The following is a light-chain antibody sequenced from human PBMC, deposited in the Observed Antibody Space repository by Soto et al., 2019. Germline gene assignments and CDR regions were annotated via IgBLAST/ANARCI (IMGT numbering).Light chain of an antibody. CDR1: LGVSNY. V-gene: IGKV1-27*01. CDR3: QKYNSAPWT. CDR2: VAS. J-gene: IGKJ1*01. Sequence: DIQMTQSPSSLSASVGDRVTITCRVSLGVSNYLAWYQQQPGKVPKLLIYVASTLQSGVPSRFSGSGSGTDFTLTIRSLQPEDVATYYCQKYNSAPWTFGPGTKVEIK.